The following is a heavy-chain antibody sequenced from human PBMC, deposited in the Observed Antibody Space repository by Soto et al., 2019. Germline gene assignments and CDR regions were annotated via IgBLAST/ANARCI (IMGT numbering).Heavy chain of an antibody. CDR1: GFTVSSNY. Sequence: GGSLRLSCAASGFTVSSNYMSWVRQAPGKGLEWVSVIYSGGSTYYADSLKARFTISRHNSKNTLYLQMNTLRAEDTAVYYCARDLRYSGSYDPWGQGTLVTVSS. D-gene: IGHD1-26*01. V-gene: IGHV3-66*01. CDR3: ARDLRYSGSYDP. CDR2: IYSGGST. J-gene: IGHJ5*02.